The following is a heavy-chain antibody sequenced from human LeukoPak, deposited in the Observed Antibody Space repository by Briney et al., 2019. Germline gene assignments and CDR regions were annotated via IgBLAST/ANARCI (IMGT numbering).Heavy chain of an antibody. D-gene: IGHD3-10*01. CDR2: INPSGGST. CDR1: GYTFTSYY. J-gene: IGHJ4*02. CDR3: ARDYYGSLYY. V-gene: IGHV1-46*01. Sequence: ASVTVSCKASGYTFTSYYMHWVRQAPGQGLEWMGIINPSGGSTSYAQKFQGRVTMTRDTSISTAYMELSRLRSDDTAVYYCARDYYGSLYYWGQGTLVTVSS.